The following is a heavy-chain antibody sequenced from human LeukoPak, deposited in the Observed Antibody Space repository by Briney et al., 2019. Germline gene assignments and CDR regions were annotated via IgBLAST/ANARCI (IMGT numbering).Heavy chain of an antibody. CDR3: AKIASYGYYYDSSFAGMIDY. J-gene: IGHJ4*02. CDR2: IRYDGSNK. CDR1: GFTFSKYG. V-gene: IGHV3-30*02. D-gene: IGHD3-22*01. Sequence: PGGSLRLSCAASGFTFSKYGMHWVRQAPGKGLEWVAFIRYDGSNKYYADSVKGRFTISRDNSKNTLYLQMNSLRAEDTAVYYCAKIASYGYYYDSSFAGMIDYWGQGTLVTVSS.